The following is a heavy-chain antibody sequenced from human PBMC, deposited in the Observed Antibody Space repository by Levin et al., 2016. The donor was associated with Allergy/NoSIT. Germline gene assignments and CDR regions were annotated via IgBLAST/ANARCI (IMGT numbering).Heavy chain of an antibody. J-gene: IGHJ6*02. Sequence: WVRQAPGQGLEWLGGVIPVFETTHYAQPFQGRVTITADKSTSTTYMELNSLTSDDTAVYYCARGWTGPPYYYYGMDVWGQGTTVTVSS. CDR3: ARGWTGPPYYYYGMDV. CDR2: VIPVFETT. D-gene: IGHD3/OR15-3a*01. V-gene: IGHV1-69*06.